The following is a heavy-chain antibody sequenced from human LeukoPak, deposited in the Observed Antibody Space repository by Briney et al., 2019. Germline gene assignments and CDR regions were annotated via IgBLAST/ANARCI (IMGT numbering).Heavy chain of an antibody. Sequence: GGSLRLSCVASGFTFYSYGMSWVRQAPGKGLEWVSGISGRGGNTNYADSVKGRFTISRDNSKNTLYLQMNSLRGEDTAVYYCAKRPTGEAKNWFDPWGQGTLVTVSS. V-gene: IGHV3-23*01. CDR2: ISGRGGNT. CDR3: AKRPTGEAKNWFDP. D-gene: IGHD7-27*01. J-gene: IGHJ5*02. CDR1: GFTFYSYG.